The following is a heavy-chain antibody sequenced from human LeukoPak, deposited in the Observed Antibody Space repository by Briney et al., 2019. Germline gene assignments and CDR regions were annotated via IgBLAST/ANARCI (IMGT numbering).Heavy chain of an antibody. CDR2: IKQDGREK. V-gene: IGHV3-7*03. CDR1: GFTFSTYW. Sequence: GGSLRLSWAASGFTFSTYWVTWVRQAPGKGLEWVANIKQDGREKYYVDSVKGRFTISRDNAKNSLYLQMNSLRAEDTAVYYCARGYSYGYYFDYWGQGTLVTVSS. J-gene: IGHJ4*02. CDR3: ARGYSYGYYFDY. D-gene: IGHD5-18*01.